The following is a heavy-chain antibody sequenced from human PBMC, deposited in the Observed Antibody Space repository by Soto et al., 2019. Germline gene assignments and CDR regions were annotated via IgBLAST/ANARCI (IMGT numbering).Heavy chain of an antibody. CDR1: GFSFSTYN. V-gene: IGHV3-48*02. CDR2: ISTTSFTI. J-gene: IGHJ5*01. Sequence: PGGSLRLSCAASGFSFSTYNMDWVRQAPGKGPEWIAYISTTSFTIYYADSVKGRFTISRDNDRNSLYLEMNSLRDEDTAVYYCARDRCYDGTCYSASDSWGPGTLLTVSS. D-gene: IGHD2-15*01. CDR3: ARDRCYDGTCYSASDS.